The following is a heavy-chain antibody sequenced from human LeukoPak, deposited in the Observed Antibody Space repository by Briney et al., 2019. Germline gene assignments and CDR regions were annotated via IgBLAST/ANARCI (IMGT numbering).Heavy chain of an antibody. CDR1: GYSISSGYY. V-gene: IGHV4-38-2*02. CDR3: AGSSYDTSGYYMLTY. J-gene: IGHJ4*02. D-gene: IGHD3-22*01. Sequence: PSETLSLTCTVSGYSISSGYYWGWIRQPPGKGLEWIGSIYHSGSTYYNPSLKSRVTISVDTSKNQFSLKLSSVTAADTAVYYCAGSSYDTSGYYMLTYWGQGTLVTVSS. CDR2: IYHSGST.